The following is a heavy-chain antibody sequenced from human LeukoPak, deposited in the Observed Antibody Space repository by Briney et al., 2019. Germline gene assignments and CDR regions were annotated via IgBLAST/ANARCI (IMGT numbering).Heavy chain of an antibody. Sequence: KPSETLSLTCTVSGGSISSGSYYWSWIRQPAGKGLEGIGRIYTSGSTNYNPSLKSRVTISVDTSKNEFSLKLSSVTAADTAVYYCAITRAYDSSGYSFDYWGQGTLVTVSS. CDR3: AITRAYDSSGYSFDY. V-gene: IGHV4-61*02. D-gene: IGHD3-22*01. CDR2: IYTSGST. J-gene: IGHJ4*02. CDR1: GGSISSGSYY.